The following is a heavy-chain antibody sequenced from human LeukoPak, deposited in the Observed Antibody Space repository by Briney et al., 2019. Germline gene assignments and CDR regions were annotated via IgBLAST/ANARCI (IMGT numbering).Heavy chain of an antibody. J-gene: IGHJ6*02. CDR3: ARSLLYGMDV. V-gene: IGHV4-34*01. CDR2: INHSGST. CDR1: GGSFSGYY. Sequence: SETLSLTCAVYGGSFSGYYWSWIRQPPGKGLEWIGEINHSGSTNYNPSLKSRVTISVDTSKNQFSLKLSSVTAADTAVYYCARSLLYGMDVWGQGTTVTVSS.